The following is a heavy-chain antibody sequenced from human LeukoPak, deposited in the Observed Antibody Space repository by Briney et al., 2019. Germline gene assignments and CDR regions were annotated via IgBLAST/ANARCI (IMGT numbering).Heavy chain of an antibody. D-gene: IGHD5-24*01. CDR2: INHSGST. CDR1: GGSFSGYY. J-gene: IGHJ5*02. Sequence: PSETLSLTCAVYGGSFSGYYWSWIRQPPGKGLEWIGEINHSGSTNYNPSLKSRVTISVDTSKNQFSLKLSSVTAADMAVYYCARGGWLQKYNWFDPWGQGTLVTVSS. V-gene: IGHV4-34*01. CDR3: ARGGWLQKYNWFDP.